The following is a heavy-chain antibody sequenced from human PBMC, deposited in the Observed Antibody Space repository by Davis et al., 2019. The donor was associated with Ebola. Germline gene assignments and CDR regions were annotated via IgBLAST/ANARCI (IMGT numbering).Heavy chain of an antibody. D-gene: IGHD5-12*01. Sequence: PGGSLRLSCAASGFTFDDYAMHWVRQAPGKGLEWVSGISWNSGSIGYADSVKGRFTISRDNAKNSLYLQMNSLRAEDTALYYCAKDFEYSGYEGGMDVWGQGTTVTVSS. V-gene: IGHV3-9*01. J-gene: IGHJ6*02. CDR2: ISWNSGSI. CDR1: GFTFDDYA. CDR3: AKDFEYSGYEGGMDV.